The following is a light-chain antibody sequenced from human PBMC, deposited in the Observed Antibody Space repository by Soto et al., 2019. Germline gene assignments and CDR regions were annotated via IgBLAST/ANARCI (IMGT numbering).Light chain of an antibody. CDR2: SNN. J-gene: IGLJ2*01. V-gene: IGLV1-44*01. Sequence: QSVLTQPPPASGTPGQRVTISCSGSSSNIGSNTVNWYQHLPGTAPKLLIYSNNQRPSGVPDRFSGSKSGTSASLAISGLQSEDEADYYCAAWDDSLNGVVFGGGTKVTVL. CDR1: SSNIGSNT. CDR3: AAWDDSLNGVV.